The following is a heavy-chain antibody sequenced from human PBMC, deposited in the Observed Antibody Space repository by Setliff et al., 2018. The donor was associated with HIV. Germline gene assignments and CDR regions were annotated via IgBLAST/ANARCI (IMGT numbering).Heavy chain of an antibody. Sequence: SETLSLTCNVSGDSIRSRSFYWAWIRQPPGERPEWIGTIYYVGSTYYNPYPKSRASIFVDTSKNQFSLKLYSVTAADTAVYYCAGGFWGGPLFDPWGRGTLVTV. CDR3: AGGFWGGPLFDP. CDR2: IYYVGST. V-gene: IGHV4-39*01. J-gene: IGHJ5*01. CDR1: GDSIRSRSFY. D-gene: IGHD3-3*01.